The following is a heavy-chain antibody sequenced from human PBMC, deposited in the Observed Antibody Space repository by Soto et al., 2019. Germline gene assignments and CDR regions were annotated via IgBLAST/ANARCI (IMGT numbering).Heavy chain of an antibody. J-gene: IGHJ6*02. CDR1: GGTFSSYA. CDR3: ARVVEGQHRFYYYYGMDV. D-gene: IGHD1-26*01. Sequence: GASVKVSCKASGGTFSSYAISWVRQAPGQGLEWMGGIIPIFGTANYAQKFQGRVTITADESTSTAYMELNSLRSEDTAVYYCARVVEGQHRFYYYYGMDVWGQGTTVTVSS. CDR2: IIPIFGTA. V-gene: IGHV1-69*13.